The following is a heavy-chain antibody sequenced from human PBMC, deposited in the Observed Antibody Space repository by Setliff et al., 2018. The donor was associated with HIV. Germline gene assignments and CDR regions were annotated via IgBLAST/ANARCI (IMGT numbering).Heavy chain of an antibody. J-gene: IGHJ4*01. CDR1: GYTFTSYY. Sequence: GASVKVSCKASGYTFTSYYMHWVRQAPGQGLEWMGIINPSGGSTSYAQKFQGRVTVTMDTSTSTAYMELRSLKSDDTAVYYCARGKTWLRFLDYWGQGTLVTVSS. D-gene: IGHD5-12*01. V-gene: IGHV1-46*01. CDR3: ARGKTWLRFLDY. CDR2: INPSGGST.